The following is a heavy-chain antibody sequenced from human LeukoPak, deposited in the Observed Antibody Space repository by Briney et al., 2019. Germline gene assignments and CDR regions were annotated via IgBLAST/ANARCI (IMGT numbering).Heavy chain of an antibody. J-gene: IGHJ5*02. CDR2: MNPNSGNT. D-gene: IGHD3-16*01. CDR1: GYTFTSYD. Sequence: GASVKVSCKASGYTFTSYDINWVRQATGQGLEWMGWMNPNSGNTGYAQKFQGRVTMTRNTSISTAYMELSSLRSEDTAVYYCARVLRARGFALDPWGQGTLVTVSS. CDR3: ARVLRARGFALDP. V-gene: IGHV1-8*01.